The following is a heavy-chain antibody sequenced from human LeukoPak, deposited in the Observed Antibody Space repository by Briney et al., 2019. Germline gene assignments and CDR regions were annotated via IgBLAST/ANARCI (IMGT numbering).Heavy chain of an antibody. J-gene: IGHJ4*02. CDR3: ARGPYDSSGYYLPYYFDY. V-gene: IGHV4-59*12. CDR2: IYSSGST. D-gene: IGHD3-22*01. Sequence: SETLSLTCTVSGGSISSYYWSWIRQPSGKGLEWIGYIYSSGSTNYNPSLKSRVTISVDTSKNQFSLKLSSVTAADTAVYYCARGPYDSSGYYLPYYFDYWGQGTLVTVSS. CDR1: GGSISSYY.